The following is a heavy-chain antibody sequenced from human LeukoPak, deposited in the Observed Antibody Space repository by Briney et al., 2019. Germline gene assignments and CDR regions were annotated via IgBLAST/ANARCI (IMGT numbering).Heavy chain of an antibody. D-gene: IGHD7-27*01. Sequence: GGSLRLSCAASGFTFSDYPMNWVRQTPGKGLEWVSYISSTGVIYYADSVRGRFSISRDNAMNSVYMQMDSLRAEDTALYYCARDHNWGFDYWGRGTLVTVSS. V-gene: IGHV3-69-1*01. J-gene: IGHJ4*02. CDR3: ARDHNWGFDY. CDR2: ISSTGVI. CDR1: GFTFSDYP.